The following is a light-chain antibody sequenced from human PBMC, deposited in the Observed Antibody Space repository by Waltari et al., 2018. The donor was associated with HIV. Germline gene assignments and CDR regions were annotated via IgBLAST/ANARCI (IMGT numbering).Light chain of an antibody. V-gene: IGLV1-47*01. Sequence: QSVLTQPPSASGTPGQRVTFSCSGSSSNIGSNYVYWYQQFPGTAPKLLIYRNNQRPSGVPARFSGSKSGTAASLAIRGLRSEDEADYYCATWDDSLSGWVFGGGTKLTVL. CDR2: RNN. CDR3: ATWDDSLSGWV. CDR1: SSNIGSNY. J-gene: IGLJ3*02.